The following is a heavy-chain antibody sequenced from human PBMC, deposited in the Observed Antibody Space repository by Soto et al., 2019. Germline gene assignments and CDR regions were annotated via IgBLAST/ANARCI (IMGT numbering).Heavy chain of an antibody. CDR2: ISSSSSYI. D-gene: IGHD6-19*01. Sequence: ESGGGLVKPGGSLRLSCAASGFTFSSYSMNWVRQAPGKGLEWVSSISSSSSYIYYADSVKGRFTISRDNAKNSLYLQMNSLRAEDTAVYYCLIAVAGSFAPDYWGQGTLVTVSS. J-gene: IGHJ4*02. CDR1: GFTFSSYS. CDR3: LIAVAGSFAPDY. V-gene: IGHV3-21*01.